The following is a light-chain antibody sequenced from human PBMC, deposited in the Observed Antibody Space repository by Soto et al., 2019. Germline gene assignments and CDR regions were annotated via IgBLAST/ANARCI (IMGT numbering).Light chain of an antibody. CDR1: QSISSTQ. Sequence: EIVLTQSPDTLSLSPGERATPSCRASQSISSTQFVWYQQKPGQAPTLLIFGASSRATGIPDRFSGSGSGTDFTLTISSLEPEDFGVYFCHQRNKFGQGTRLEIK. V-gene: IGKV3D-20*02. CDR2: GAS. J-gene: IGKJ5*01. CDR3: HQRNK.